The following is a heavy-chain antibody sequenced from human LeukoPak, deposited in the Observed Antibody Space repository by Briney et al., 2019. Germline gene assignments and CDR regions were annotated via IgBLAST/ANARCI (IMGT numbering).Heavy chain of an antibody. CDR3: ARDREDYFDY. CDR1: GFTFSSYS. D-gene: IGHD1-26*01. Sequence: GGSLRLSCAASGFTFSSYSMNWVRQAPGKGPEWVLSISSSSSYIYYADSVKGRFTISRDNAKNSLYLQMNSLRAEDTAVYYCARDREDYFDYWGQGTLVTVYS. V-gene: IGHV3-21*01. CDR2: ISSSSSYI. J-gene: IGHJ4*02.